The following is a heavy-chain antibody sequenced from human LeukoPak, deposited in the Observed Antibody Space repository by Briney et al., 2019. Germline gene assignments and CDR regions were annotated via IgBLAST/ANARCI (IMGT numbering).Heavy chain of an antibody. V-gene: IGHV3-21*01. CDR1: GFTFSSYS. CDR2: ISSSSSYI. CDR3: AREGVVPATYYYMDV. J-gene: IGHJ6*03. Sequence: GGSLRLSCAASGFTFSSYSMNWVRQAPGKGLEWVSSISSSSSYIYYADSVKGRFTISRDNAKNSLYLQMNSLRAEDTAVYYCAREGVVPATYYYMDVWGKGTTVTVSS. D-gene: IGHD2-2*01.